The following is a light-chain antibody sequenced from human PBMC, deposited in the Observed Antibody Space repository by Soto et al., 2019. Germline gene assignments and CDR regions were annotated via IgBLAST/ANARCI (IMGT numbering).Light chain of an antibody. CDR3: QQYNNYGSWT. CDR2: KAS. CDR1: QSISGW. Sequence: DIQMTQSPSTLSASVGDRVTITCRASQSISGWLAWYQQKPGKAPKLLIYKASSLESGGPSRFSGSGSGTEFTLTISSLQHDDFATYYCQQYNNYGSWTFGQGTKVEIK. V-gene: IGKV1-5*03. J-gene: IGKJ1*01.